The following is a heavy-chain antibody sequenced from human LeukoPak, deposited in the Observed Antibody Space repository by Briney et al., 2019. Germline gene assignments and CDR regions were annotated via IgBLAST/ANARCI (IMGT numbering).Heavy chain of an antibody. D-gene: IGHD6-19*01. J-gene: IGHJ6*03. V-gene: IGHV3-23*01. CDR2: ISGSGGST. CDR3: AKAITRIAVAGTPGYMDV. CDR1: GFTFDDYA. Sequence: GGSLRLSCAASGFTFDDYAMHWVRQAPGKGLEWVSVISGSGGSTYYADSVKGRFTISRDNSKNTLYLQMNSLRADDTAVYYCAKAITRIAVAGTPGYMDVWGKGTTVTISS.